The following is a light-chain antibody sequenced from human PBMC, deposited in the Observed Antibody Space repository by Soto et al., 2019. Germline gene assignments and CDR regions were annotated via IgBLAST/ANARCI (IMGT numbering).Light chain of an antibody. Sequence: EIVLTQSPCTLSLSPGERATLSWSASQSVSSSYLAWYQQKPGQAPRLLIYGASSRATGIPDRFSGSGSGTDFTLTISRLEPEDFAVYYCQQYGSSPLITFGQGTRLEIK. V-gene: IGKV3-20*01. CDR1: QSVSSSY. CDR2: GAS. J-gene: IGKJ5*01. CDR3: QQYGSSPLIT.